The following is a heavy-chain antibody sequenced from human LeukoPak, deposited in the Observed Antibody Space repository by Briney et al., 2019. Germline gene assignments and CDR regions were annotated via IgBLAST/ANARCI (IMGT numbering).Heavy chain of an antibody. J-gene: IGHJ5*02. CDR1: GYTLTELS. Sequence: ASVKVSCKVSGYTLTELSMHWVRQAPGKGLEWMGGFDPEDGETIYAQKFQGRVTMTEDTSTDTAYMELSSLRSEDTAVYYCAKDPENDYGDSGWFDPWGQGTLVTVSS. D-gene: IGHD4-17*01. V-gene: IGHV1-24*01. CDR2: FDPEDGET. CDR3: AKDPENDYGDSGWFDP.